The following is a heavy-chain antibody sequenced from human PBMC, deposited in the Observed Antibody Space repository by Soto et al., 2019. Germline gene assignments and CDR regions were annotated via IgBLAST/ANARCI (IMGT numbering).Heavy chain of an antibody. V-gene: IGHV3-30*18. CDR3: GKLMYFFDSNGFSIDS. D-gene: IGHD5-18*01. CDR2: ISYDGNNQ. CDR1: GFTFTNYG. Sequence: QAQLVESGEGVVQPGGSLRLSCTASGFTFTNYGMHWVRQAPGKGLDWVAFISYDGNNQYYPDSVKGRFTVSRDDAKNTLYLQVNSLRPEDTAVYYCGKLMYFFDSNGFSIDSWGQGTLVTVSS. J-gene: IGHJ4*02.